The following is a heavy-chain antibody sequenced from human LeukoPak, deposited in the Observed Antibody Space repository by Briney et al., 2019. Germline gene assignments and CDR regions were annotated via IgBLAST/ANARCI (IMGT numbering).Heavy chain of an antibody. CDR2: TYYRSKWYR. V-gene: IGHV6-1*01. Sequence: SQTLSLTCAISGDSVSANSATWNWLRQSPSRGLEWLGRTYYRSKWYRDYAVSVKSRITINPDSSKNQFSLQLNSVTPEDTALYYCARDSDAFDIWGQGTMVTVSS. J-gene: IGHJ3*02. CDR1: GDSVSANSAT. CDR3: ARDSDAFDI.